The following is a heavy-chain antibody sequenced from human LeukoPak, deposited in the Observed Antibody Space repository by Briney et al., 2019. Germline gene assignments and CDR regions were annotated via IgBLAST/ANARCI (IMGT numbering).Heavy chain of an antibody. J-gene: IGHJ4*02. Sequence: PSQTLSLTCTVSGGSISSGDYYWRWIRQPPGKGLEWIGYIYYSGSTYYNPSLKSRVTISVDTSKNQFSLKLSSVTAADTAVYYCARTDSDYGALPDYWGQGTLVTVSS. CDR1: GGSISSGDYY. D-gene: IGHD4-17*01. V-gene: IGHV4-30-4*01. CDR3: ARTDSDYGALPDY. CDR2: IYYSGST.